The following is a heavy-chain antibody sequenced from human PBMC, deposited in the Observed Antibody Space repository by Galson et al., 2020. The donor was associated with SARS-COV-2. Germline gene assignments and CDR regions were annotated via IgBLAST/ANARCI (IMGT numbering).Heavy chain of an antibody. J-gene: IGHJ4*02. D-gene: IGHD3-16*01. Sequence: SGPTLVKPTQTLTLTCSFSGFSLTTSGICVTWIRQPPGKALEWLARIDWDGDEHYSTSQKTRLTISRDTSKNQVVLTMTNMDPVDTATYYCARLRRLNANSQTVDYWGQGTLVTVSS. CDR2: IDWDGDE. V-gene: IGHV2-70*11. CDR1: GFSLTTSGIC. CDR3: ARLRRLNANSQTVDY.